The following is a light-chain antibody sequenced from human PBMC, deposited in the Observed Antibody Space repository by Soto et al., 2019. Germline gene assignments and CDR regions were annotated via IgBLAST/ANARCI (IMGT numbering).Light chain of an antibody. CDR1: QSVSSN. CDR2: GTS. Sequence: EIVLTQSPATLSVSPGERATLSCRASQSVSSNLAWYQQTVGRAPRLLIWGTSNRVNGIPARFSGSGSGTECTLTISSLQSEDFAVYYCQQTYNWPNTFGQGTKLEI. J-gene: IGKJ2*01. V-gene: IGKV3-15*01. CDR3: QQTYNWPNT.